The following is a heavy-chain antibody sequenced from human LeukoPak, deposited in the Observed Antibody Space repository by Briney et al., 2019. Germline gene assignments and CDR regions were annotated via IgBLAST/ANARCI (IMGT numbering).Heavy chain of an antibody. CDR2: ISGSGGST. CDR1: GFTFSSYA. Sequence: PGGSLRLSCAASGFTFSSYAMSWVRQAPGKGLEWVSAISGSGGSTYYADSVKGRFTISRDNSKNTLYLQMDSLRLEDTAVYYCSRNKGANDYMDVWGIGTTVTVS. J-gene: IGHJ6*03. CDR3: SRNKGANDYMDV. V-gene: IGHV3-23*01. D-gene: IGHD4/OR15-4a*01.